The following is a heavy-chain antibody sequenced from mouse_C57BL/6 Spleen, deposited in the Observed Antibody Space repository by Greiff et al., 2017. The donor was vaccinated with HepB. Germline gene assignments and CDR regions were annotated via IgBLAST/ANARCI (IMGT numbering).Heavy chain of an antibody. CDR1: GYTFTSYW. CDR3: AREGVYSDFDY. D-gene: IGHD1-1*01. CDR2: IDPSDSET. J-gene: IGHJ2*01. V-gene: IGHV1-52*01. Sequence: VQLQQPGAELVRPGSSVKLSCKASGYTFTSYWMHWVKQRPIQGLEWIGNIDPSDSETHYNQKFKDKATLTVDKSSSTAYMQLSSLTSEDSAVYYCAREGVYSDFDYWGQGTTLTVSS.